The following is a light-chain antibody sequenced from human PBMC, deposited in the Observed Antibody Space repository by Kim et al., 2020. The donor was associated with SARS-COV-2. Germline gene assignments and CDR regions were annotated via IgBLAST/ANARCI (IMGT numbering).Light chain of an antibody. CDR3: GSYTSRNTSV. Sequence: GQWLTIPCTGNGTDVGSNTVVCWHHHHPGTPPQLMIYNVSNPPSGVSQRFSCSSCGTTAPLTICGHSDEEADYYCGGSYTSRNTSVFGSGTQVTVL. V-gene: IGLV2-14*03. CDR2: NVS. CDR1: GTDVGSNTV. J-gene: IGLJ6*01.